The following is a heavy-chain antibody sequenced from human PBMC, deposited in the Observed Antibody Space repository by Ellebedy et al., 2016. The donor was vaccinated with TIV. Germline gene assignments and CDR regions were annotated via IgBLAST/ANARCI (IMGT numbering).Heavy chain of an antibody. CDR3: ATEGWGVGLGVSFDY. J-gene: IGHJ4*02. D-gene: IGHD3-10*01. V-gene: IGHV1-69*13. CDR1: GGTFSSYA. Sequence: SVKVSXXASGGTFSSYAISWVRQAPGQGLEWMGGIIPIFGTANYAQKFQGRVTITADESTSTAYMELSSLRSEDTAVYYCATEGWGVGLGVSFDYWGQGTLVTVSS. CDR2: IIPIFGTA.